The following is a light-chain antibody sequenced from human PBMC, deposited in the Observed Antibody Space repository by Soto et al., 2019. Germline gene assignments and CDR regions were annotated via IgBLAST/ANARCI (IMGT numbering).Light chain of an antibody. CDR2: EVT. V-gene: IGLV2-14*01. J-gene: IGLJ1*01. CDR3: SSYTASNILEV. Sequence: QSALTQPRSVSGSPGQSVTISCTGTSSDVGGYNYVSWYQQHPGKAPKLMIYEVTHRPSGVSNRFSGSKSGNTASLTISGLQAEDEADYYCSSYTASNILEVFGTGTKLTVL. CDR1: SSDVGGYNY.